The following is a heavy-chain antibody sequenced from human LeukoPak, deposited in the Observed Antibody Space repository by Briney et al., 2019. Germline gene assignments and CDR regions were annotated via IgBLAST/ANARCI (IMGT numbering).Heavy chain of an antibody. CDR2: MNPNSGNT. D-gene: IGHD1-26*01. J-gene: IGHJ4*02. V-gene: IGHV1-8*01. Sequence: GASVKVSCKASGYTFTTYDINWVRQATGQGLEWMGWMNPNSGNTGYAQKFQGRVTMTRDTSISTAYMELSRLRSDDTAVYYCARAGRWELQSRFDYWGQGTLVTVSS. CDR1: GYTFTTYD. CDR3: ARAGRWELQSRFDY.